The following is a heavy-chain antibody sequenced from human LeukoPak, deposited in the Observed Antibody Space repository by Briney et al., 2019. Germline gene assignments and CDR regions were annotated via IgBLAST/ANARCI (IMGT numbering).Heavy chain of an antibody. Sequence: SETLFLTCTVSGGSISSYYWSWIRQPPGKGLEWIGYIYYSGSTNYNPSLKSRVTISVDTSKNQFSLKLSSVTAADTAVYYCARQSCSGGSCYPRPYWYFDLWGRGTLVTVSS. CDR2: IYYSGST. J-gene: IGHJ2*01. CDR3: ARQSCSGGSCYPRPYWYFDL. V-gene: IGHV4-59*08. D-gene: IGHD2-15*01. CDR1: GGSISSYY.